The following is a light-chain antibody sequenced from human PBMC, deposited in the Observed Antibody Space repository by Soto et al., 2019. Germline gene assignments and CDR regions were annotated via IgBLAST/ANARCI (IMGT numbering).Light chain of an antibody. CDR2: KAS. V-gene: IGKV1-5*03. CDR3: QQYHSNSSS. J-gene: IGKJ1*01. Sequence: DIQMTQSPSTLSASVGDRVTITCRASQSISTWLAWYQQKPGKAPMLLIYKASSLQSGVPSRFSGSGSGTEFTLTSRSLQADDFANYYGQQYHSNSSSFGERTKLDIK. CDR1: QSISTW.